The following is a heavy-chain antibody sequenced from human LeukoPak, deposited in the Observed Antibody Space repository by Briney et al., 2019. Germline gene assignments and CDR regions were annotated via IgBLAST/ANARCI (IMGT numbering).Heavy chain of an antibody. CDR3: ARRRMVRGVTYDY. Sequence: ASVKVSCKASGYTFTSYDINWVRQATGQGLEWMGWMNPNSGNTGYAQKFQGRVTMTKNTSISTAYMELSSLRSEDTAVYYCARRRMVRGVTYDYWGQGTLVTVSS. CDR1: GYTFTSYD. J-gene: IGHJ4*02. V-gene: IGHV1-8*01. CDR2: MNPNSGNT. D-gene: IGHD3-10*01.